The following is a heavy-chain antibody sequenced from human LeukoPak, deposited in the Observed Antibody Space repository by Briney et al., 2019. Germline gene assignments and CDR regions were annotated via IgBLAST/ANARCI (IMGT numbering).Heavy chain of an antibody. V-gene: IGHV4-59*12. Sequence: PSETLSLTCTVSGGSISSYYWSWIRQPPGKGLEWIGYIYYSGSTNYNPSLKSRVTISVDTSKNQFSLKLSSVTAADTAVYYCARFIVVVVAATKGSYFDYWGQGTLVTVSS. D-gene: IGHD2-15*01. CDR3: ARFIVVVVAATKGSYFDY. J-gene: IGHJ4*02. CDR2: IYYSGST. CDR1: GGSISSYY.